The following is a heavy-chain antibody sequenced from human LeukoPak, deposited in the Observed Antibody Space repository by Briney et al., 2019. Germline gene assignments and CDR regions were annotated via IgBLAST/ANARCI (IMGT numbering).Heavy chain of an antibody. D-gene: IGHD6-19*01. V-gene: IGHV6-1*01. CDR2: TYYRSKWYN. Sequence: SQTLLLTCAISGDIVSSNSAAWNWIRQSPSRGLEWLGRTYYRSKWYNDYAVSVKSRITINPDTSKNQFSLQLNSVTPEDTAVYYCAGAEGVAVAGTLDYWGQGTLVTVSS. J-gene: IGHJ4*02. CDR1: GDIVSSNSAA. CDR3: AGAEGVAVAGTLDY.